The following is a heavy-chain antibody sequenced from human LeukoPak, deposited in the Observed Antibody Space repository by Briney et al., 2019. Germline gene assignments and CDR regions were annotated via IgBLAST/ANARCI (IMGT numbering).Heavy chain of an antibody. D-gene: IGHD5-18*01. Sequence: SETLSLTCTVSGGSINSYYWNRIRQPPGKGLELIGYIYYSGSPTYNPSLKSRVTISVDRSKNQFSLKLSSVTAADTAVYYCARGVDTAMAYFDYWGQGTLVTVSS. CDR3: ARGVDTAMAYFDY. V-gene: IGHV4-59*12. CDR1: GGSINSYY. J-gene: IGHJ4*02. CDR2: IYYSGSP.